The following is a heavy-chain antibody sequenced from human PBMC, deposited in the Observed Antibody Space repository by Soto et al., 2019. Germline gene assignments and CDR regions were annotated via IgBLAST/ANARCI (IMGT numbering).Heavy chain of an antibody. J-gene: IGHJ6*02. D-gene: IGHD2-21*01. CDR2: IYSGGST. CDR3: ARGDGGGYYYYGMDV. Sequence: PGGSLRLSRAASGVTVSSNYMSWVRQAPGKGLEWVSVIYSGGSTYYADSVKGRFTISRHNSKNTLYLQMNSLRAEDTAVYYCARGDGGGYYYYGMDVWGQGTTVTVSS. V-gene: IGHV3-53*04. CDR1: GVTVSSNY.